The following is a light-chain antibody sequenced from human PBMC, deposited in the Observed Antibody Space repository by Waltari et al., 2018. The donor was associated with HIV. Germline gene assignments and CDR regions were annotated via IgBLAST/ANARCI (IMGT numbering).Light chain of an antibody. CDR3: QQYGSSLFT. CDR1: QSVSNTY. CDR2: GAS. V-gene: IGKV3-20*01. Sequence: EIVLTQSPDTLSLSPGERATLSCRASQSVSNTYLAWYQQKPGQAPRLLIYGASSRATGIPDRFTGSGSGTDFTLTISRLEPEDFAVYYCQQYGSSLFTFGPGTKVDIK. J-gene: IGKJ3*01.